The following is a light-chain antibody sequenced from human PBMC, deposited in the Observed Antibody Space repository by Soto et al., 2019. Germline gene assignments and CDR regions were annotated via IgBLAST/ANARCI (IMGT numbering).Light chain of an antibody. Sequence: DIQMTQSPSTLSASVGDRVTITCRASQSISNYLAWYQQKPGKAPKVLIYDASSFESGVPLRFSGSGSGTEFTLTISSLQPDDFATYYCKEYDSYSSTFGQGTKLQIK. CDR2: DAS. J-gene: IGKJ2*01. V-gene: IGKV1-5*01. CDR1: QSISNY. CDR3: KEYDSYSST.